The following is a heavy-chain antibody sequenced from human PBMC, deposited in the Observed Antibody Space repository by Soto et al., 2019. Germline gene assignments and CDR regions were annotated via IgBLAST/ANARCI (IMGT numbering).Heavy chain of an antibody. V-gene: IGHV1-8*01. CDR3: ARDRSDGMDV. J-gene: IGHJ6*02. CDR2: MNPNSGNT. CDR1: GYTFTSYD. Sequence: QVQLVQSGAEVKKPGASVKVSCKASGYTFTSYDINWVRQATGQGLEWMGWMNPNSGNTVYAQKFQGRVPMTRNTIVSTAYMELSRVRPEDTAVYYWARDRSDGMDVWGRGSTVTVCS. D-gene: IGHD3-16*02.